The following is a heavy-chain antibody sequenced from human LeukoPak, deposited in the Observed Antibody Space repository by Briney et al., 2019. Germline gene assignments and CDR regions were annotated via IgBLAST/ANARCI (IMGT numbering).Heavy chain of an antibody. D-gene: IGHD6-19*01. CDR3: AREMLAAVAAQS. J-gene: IGHJ5*02. CDR2: ITSSSSCI. Sequence: GGSLRLSCAASRFTFSSYSMNWVRQAPGKGLEWVSSITSSSSCIYYADSVKGRFTISRDNAKNSLYLQMNSLRAEDTAVYYCAREMLAAVAAQSWGQGTLVTVSS. V-gene: IGHV3-21*01. CDR1: RFTFSSYS.